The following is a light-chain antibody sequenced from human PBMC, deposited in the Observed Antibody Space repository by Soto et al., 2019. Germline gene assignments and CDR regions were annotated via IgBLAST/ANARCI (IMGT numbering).Light chain of an antibody. CDR3: QQSYSRT. J-gene: IGKJ1*01. CDR1: QSISSW. V-gene: IGKV1-5*01. Sequence: DIPMTQSPSTLSASVGDRFTITCRASQSISSWLAWYQQKTGKAPKLLIYDASSLESGVPAKFSGSGSWTEFTLTISSMQPEDFATYYCQQSYSRTFGQGTKVDIK. CDR2: DAS.